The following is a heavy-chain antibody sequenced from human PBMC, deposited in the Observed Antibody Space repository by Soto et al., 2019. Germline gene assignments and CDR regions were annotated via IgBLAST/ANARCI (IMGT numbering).Heavy chain of an antibody. D-gene: IGHD3-9*01. Sequence: QVQLQESGPGLVKPSETLSLTCTVSGGSISSSYWSWIRQPPVKGLEWVGYIHYSGSTHYNPSLNSRITMSLNTSMTQFSLKLTSVTAADTTVYYCARHSTGLDVWGKGTTVTVSS. J-gene: IGHJ6*04. CDR2: IHYSGST. CDR3: ARHSTGLDV. CDR1: GGSISSSY. V-gene: IGHV4-59*08.